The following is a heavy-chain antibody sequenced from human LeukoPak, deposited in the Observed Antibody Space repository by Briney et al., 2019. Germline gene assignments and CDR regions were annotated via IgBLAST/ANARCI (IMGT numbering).Heavy chain of an antibody. CDR2: IKQDGSEK. J-gene: IGHJ3*02. D-gene: IGHD1-14*01. CDR3: ASALGPGAFDI. CDR1: GFTFSSYA. V-gene: IGHV3-7*03. Sequence: GRPLRLSCAASGFTFSSYAMHWVRQAPGKGLEWVANIKQDGSEKYYVDSVKGRFTISRDNAKNSLYLQMNSLRAEDTAVYYCASALGPGAFDIWGQGTMVTVSS.